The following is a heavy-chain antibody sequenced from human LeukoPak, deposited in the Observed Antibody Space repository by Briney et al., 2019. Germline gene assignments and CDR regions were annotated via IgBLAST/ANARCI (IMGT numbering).Heavy chain of an antibody. CDR1: GFTFSSYG. V-gene: IGHV3-30*18. J-gene: IGHJ4*02. D-gene: IGHD6-13*01. CDR2: ISYDGSNK. CDR3: AKGAVSSWYGSTFDY. Sequence: GRSLRLSCAASGFTFSSYGMHWVRQAPGKGLEWVAFISYDGSNKYYADSVKGRFTISRDNSKNTLYLQMNSLRAEDTAVYYCAKGAVSSWYGSTFDYWGQGTLVTVSS.